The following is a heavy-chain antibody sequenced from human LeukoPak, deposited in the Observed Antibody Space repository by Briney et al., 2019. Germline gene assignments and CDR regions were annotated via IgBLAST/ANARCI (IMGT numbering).Heavy chain of an antibody. V-gene: IGHV3-30*18. CDR2: ISYDGSSK. D-gene: IGHD1-20*01. CDR3: AKGHTAMITQDH. J-gene: IGHJ4*02. CDR1: GFTFSSYD. Sequence: GGSLRLSCAVSGFTFSSYDMHWVRQAPGKGLEWVAVISYDGSSKYYADSVKGRFTISRDNTKNTLYLQMNSLRAEDTAVYYCAKGHTAMITQDHWGQGTLVTVSS.